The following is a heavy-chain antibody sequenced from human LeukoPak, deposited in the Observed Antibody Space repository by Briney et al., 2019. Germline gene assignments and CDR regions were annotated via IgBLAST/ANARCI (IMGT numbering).Heavy chain of an antibody. CDR3: ARDPNYDSAY. CDR1: GFTVSSNY. J-gene: IGHJ4*02. D-gene: IGHD3-22*01. Sequence: GGSLRLSCAASGFTVSSNYMGWVRQAPGRGLEWVSVIYSGGSTYYADSVKGRFTISRDNSKNTVYLQMNSLRAEDTAVYYCARDPNYDSAYWGQGTLVTVSS. V-gene: IGHV3-53*01. CDR2: IYSGGST.